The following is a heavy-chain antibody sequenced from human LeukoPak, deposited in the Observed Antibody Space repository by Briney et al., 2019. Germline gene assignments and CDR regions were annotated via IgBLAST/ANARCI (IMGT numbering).Heavy chain of an antibody. V-gene: IGHV1-69*15. CDR3: ARDAGDYATDDNWFDP. D-gene: IGHD4-17*01. CDR1: GGTFSSYA. CDR2: IIPIFGTA. Sequence: SVKVSCKASGGTFSSYAISWVRQAPGQGLEWMGRIIPIFGTANYAQKFQGRVTITADESTSTAYMELSSLRSEDTAVYYCARDAGDYATDDNWFDPWGQGTLVTVSS. J-gene: IGHJ5*02.